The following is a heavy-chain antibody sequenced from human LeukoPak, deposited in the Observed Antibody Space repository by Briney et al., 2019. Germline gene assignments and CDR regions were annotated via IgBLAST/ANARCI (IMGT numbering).Heavy chain of an antibody. CDR1: GVTLSSNY. V-gene: IGHV3-66*01. J-gene: IGHJ6*04. Sequence: GGSLRLSCAASGVTLSSNYMSWGRRAAGPELEGCSVIYSGGSTYYADSVKVRFTISRDNAKNSLYLQMNSLRAEDTAVYYCAELGITMIGGVWGKGTTVTISS. CDR3: AELGITMIGGV. CDR2: IYSGGST. D-gene: IGHD3-10*02.